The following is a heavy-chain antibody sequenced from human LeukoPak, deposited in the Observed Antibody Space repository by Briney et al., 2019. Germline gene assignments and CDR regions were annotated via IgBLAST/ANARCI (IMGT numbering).Heavy chain of an antibody. CDR3: ARASFGDPGYMDV. D-gene: IGHD2/OR15-2a*01. J-gene: IGHJ6*03. V-gene: IGHV4-59*01. CDR1: GGSISSYC. Sequence: PSETLSLTCTVSGGSISSYCWSWIRQPPGKGLEWIGYIYYSGSTNYNPSLKSRVTISVDTSKNQFSLKLSSVTAADTAVYYCARASFGDPGYMDVWGKGTTVTISS. CDR2: IYYSGST.